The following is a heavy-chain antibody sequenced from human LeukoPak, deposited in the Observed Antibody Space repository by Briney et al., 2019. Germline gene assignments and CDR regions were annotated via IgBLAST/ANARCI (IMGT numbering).Heavy chain of an antibody. Sequence: GRSLRLSCAASGFTFSSYGMHWVRQAPGKGLEWVAAISYDGSNKYYADSVKGRFTISRDNSKNTLYLQMNSLRAEDTAVYYCAKADNTNYYDSTGLDYWGQGTLVTVSS. V-gene: IGHV3-30*18. CDR1: GFTFSSYG. CDR3: AKADNTNYYDSTGLDY. CDR2: ISYDGSNK. J-gene: IGHJ4*02. D-gene: IGHD3-22*01.